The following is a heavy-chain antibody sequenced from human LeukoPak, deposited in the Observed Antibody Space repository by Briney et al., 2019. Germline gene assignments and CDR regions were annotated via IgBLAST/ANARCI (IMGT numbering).Heavy chain of an antibody. V-gene: IGHV4-31*03. CDR3: ARDPYYYGSGDY. J-gene: IGHJ4*02. Sequence: SQTLSLTCTVSGGSVSSGGYYWSWIRQHPGDGLEWIGYIYYSGSTYYNPSLKSRVTISVDTSKNQFSLKLSSVTAADTAVYYCARDPYYYGSGDYWGQGTLVTVSS. CDR1: GGSVSSGGYY. D-gene: IGHD3-10*01. CDR2: IYYSGST.